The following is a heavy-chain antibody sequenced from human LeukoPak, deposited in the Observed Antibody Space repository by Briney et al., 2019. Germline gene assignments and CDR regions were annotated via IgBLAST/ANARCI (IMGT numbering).Heavy chain of an antibody. CDR2: INPNSGGT. V-gene: IGHV1-2*02. CDR1: GYTFTGYY. CDR3: ARDLAVAGVYYYYYYGMDV. J-gene: IGHJ6*02. D-gene: IGHD6-19*01. Sequence: ASVKVSCKASGYTFTGYYMHWVRQAPGQGREWMGWINPNSGGTNYAQKFQGRVTMTRDTSISTAYMELSRLRSDDTAVYYCARDLAVAGVYYYYYYGMDVWGQGTTVTVSS.